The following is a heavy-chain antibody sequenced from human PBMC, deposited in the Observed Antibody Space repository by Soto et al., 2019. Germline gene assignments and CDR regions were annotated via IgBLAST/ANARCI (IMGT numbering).Heavy chain of an antibody. V-gene: IGHV2-5*02. J-gene: IGHJ3*02. CDR2: IYWDDDK. CDR1: GFSLSTSGVG. CDR3: AHSEGDSSGYPTAFDI. D-gene: IGHD3-22*01. Sequence: QITLKESGPTLVKPTQTLTLTCTFSGFSLSTSGVGVGWIRQPPGKALEWLALIYWDDDKRYSPSLKCRLTITKDTSKNQVVLTMTNMDPVDTATYYCAHSEGDSSGYPTAFDIWGQGTMVTVSS.